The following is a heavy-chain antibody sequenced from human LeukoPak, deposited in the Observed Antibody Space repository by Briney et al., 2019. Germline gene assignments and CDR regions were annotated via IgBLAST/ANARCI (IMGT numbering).Heavy chain of an antibody. D-gene: IGHD4-11*01. CDR3: ARVWQDYSNADY. Sequence: PGGSLRLSCAASGFTFSTYNMNWVRQVPGKWPEWVSYISSSSGSIHYADSVRGRFAISRDNAKNSLYLQMNSPRAEDTAVYYCARVWQDYSNADYWGQGTLVTVSS. CDR2: ISSSSGSI. J-gene: IGHJ4*02. V-gene: IGHV3-48*01. CDR1: GFTFSTYN.